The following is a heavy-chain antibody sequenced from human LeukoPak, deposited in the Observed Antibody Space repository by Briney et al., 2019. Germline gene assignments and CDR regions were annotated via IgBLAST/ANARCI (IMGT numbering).Heavy chain of an antibody. D-gene: IGHD4-23*01. V-gene: IGHV4-59*08. J-gene: IGHJ4*02. Sequence: SETLSLTCTVSGTPIRSYHWSWIRQPPGKGLEWVGSYSGSTNYNPSLQSRVTISVDTSKNQFSLKLSSVTAADTAVYYCARLEYRGGKYHFDYWGQGTLVTVSS. CDR3: ARLEYRGGKYHFDY. CDR1: GTPIRSYH. CDR2: YSGST.